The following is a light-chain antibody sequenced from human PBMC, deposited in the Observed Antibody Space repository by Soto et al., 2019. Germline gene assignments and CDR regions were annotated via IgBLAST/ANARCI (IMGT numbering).Light chain of an antibody. Sequence: EIVLTQSPATLSLSPGEIATLSCRASQSVRSYLAWYQQKPGQAPRLLIYDPSNKATDIPARFSGSGSGTDFTLTISSLDPEDSAVYYCHQRSKWPLTFGGGTKVEIK. CDR3: HQRSKWPLT. J-gene: IGKJ4*01. CDR1: QSVRSY. CDR2: DPS. V-gene: IGKV3-11*01.